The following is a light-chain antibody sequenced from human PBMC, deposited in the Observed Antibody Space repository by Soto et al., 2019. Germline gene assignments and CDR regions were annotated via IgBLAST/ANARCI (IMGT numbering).Light chain of an antibody. CDR3: QHSYSRT. Sequence: DIQMTQSPSSLSASVGDRVTITCRASQSISSYLSWYQQKPGKAHKLLIYAASSLQSGVPSRFSGSGSGTDFTLTISSLQPEDFATYYCQHSYSRTFGQGTKVDIK. V-gene: IGKV1-39*01. J-gene: IGKJ1*01. CDR1: QSISSY. CDR2: AAS.